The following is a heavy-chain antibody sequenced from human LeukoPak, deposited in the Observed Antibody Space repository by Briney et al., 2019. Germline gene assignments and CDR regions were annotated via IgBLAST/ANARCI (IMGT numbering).Heavy chain of an antibody. V-gene: IGHV3-13*01. Sequence: GGSLRLSCAASGFTFSNYDMHWVRQVTGKGLEWVSAISSAGDTYYPGSVKGRFTISRENAKNSLYLQMNSLRAGDTAVYYCARARDQDWYFDLWGRGTLVTVSS. CDR3: ARARDQDWYFDL. CDR1: GFTFSNYD. J-gene: IGHJ2*01. CDR2: ISSAGDT.